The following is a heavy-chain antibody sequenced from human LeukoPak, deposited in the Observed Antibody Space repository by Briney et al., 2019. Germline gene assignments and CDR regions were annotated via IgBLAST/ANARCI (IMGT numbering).Heavy chain of an antibody. CDR1: GFTFSSYS. J-gene: IGHJ4*02. V-gene: IGHV3-21*01. CDR2: ISSSSSYI. CDR3: ARERIGGATYDC. D-gene: IGHD1-26*01. Sequence: PGGSLRLSCAASGFTFSSYSMNWVRQAPGKGLEWVSSISSSSSYIYYADSVKGRFTISRDNAKNSLYLQMNSLRAEDTAVYYCARERIGGATYDCWGQGTLVTVSS.